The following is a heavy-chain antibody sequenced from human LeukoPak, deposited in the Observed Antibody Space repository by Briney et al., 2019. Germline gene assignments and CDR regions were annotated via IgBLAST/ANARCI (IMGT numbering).Heavy chain of an antibody. CDR3: ARDSRRAAAERYYYGMDV. CDR2: IWYDGSNK. J-gene: IGHJ6*02. CDR1: GFTFSSYG. Sequence: PGGSLRLSCAASGFTFSSYGMHWVRQAPGKGLEWVAVIWYDGSNKYYADSVKGRFTISRDNSKNTLYLQMNSLRAEDTAVYYCARDSRRAAAERYYYGMDVWGQGTTVTVSS. V-gene: IGHV3-33*01. D-gene: IGHD6-13*01.